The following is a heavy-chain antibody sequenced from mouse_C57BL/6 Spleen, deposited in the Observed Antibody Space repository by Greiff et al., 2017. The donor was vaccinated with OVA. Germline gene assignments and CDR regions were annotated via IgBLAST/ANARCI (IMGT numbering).Heavy chain of an antibody. Sequence: VMLVESGPGLVQPSQRLSITCTVSGFSLTSYGVHWVRQSPGKGLEWLGVIWSGGSTDYNAAFISRLSISKDNSKSQVFFKMNSLQADDTAIYYCARVYDYDRTWFAYWGQGTLVTVSA. CDR2: IWSGGST. CDR3: ARVYDYDRTWFAY. CDR1: GFSLTSYG. V-gene: IGHV2-2*01. J-gene: IGHJ3*01. D-gene: IGHD2-4*01.